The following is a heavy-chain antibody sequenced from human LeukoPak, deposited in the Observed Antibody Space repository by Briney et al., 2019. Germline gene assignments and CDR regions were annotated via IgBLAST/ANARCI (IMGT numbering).Heavy chain of an antibody. Sequence: ASVKVSCKASGYTFTSYAMHWVRQAPGQRLEWMGWINAGNGNTKYSQKFQGRVTITRDTSASTAYMELSSLRSEDTAVYYCARDPGIAVAGTRLESYYYYGMDVWGQGTTVTVSS. CDR1: GYTFTSYA. CDR2: INAGNGNT. V-gene: IGHV1-3*01. CDR3: ARDPGIAVAGTRLESYYYYGMDV. D-gene: IGHD6-19*01. J-gene: IGHJ6*02.